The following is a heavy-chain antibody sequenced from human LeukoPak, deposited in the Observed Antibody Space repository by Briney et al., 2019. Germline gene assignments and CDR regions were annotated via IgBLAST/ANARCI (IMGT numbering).Heavy chain of an antibody. V-gene: IGHV5-51*01. D-gene: IGHD3-22*01. CDR1: GYRFTSYW. CDR3: ARQQDYYDSSGYYYGNWFDP. Sequence: GESLKISCKGSGYRFTSYWIGWVRQMPGKGLEWMGIIYPGDSDTRYSPSFQGQVTISADKSISTAYLQWSSLKASDTAMYYCARQQDYYDSSGYYYGNWFDPWGQGTLVTVSS. CDR2: IYPGDSDT. J-gene: IGHJ5*02.